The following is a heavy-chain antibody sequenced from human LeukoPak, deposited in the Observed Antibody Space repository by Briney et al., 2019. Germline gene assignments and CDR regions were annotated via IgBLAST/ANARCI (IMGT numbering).Heavy chain of an antibody. V-gene: IGHV4-39*07. CDR1: GGSISSSSYY. J-gene: IGHJ4*02. CDR2: IYYSGST. CDR3: ARDVPNYYDSSGHDY. D-gene: IGHD3-22*01. Sequence: SETLSFTCTVSGGSISSSSYYWGWLRQPPGKGLEWIGSIYYSGSTYYNPSLKSRVTISVDTSKNQFSLKLSSVTAADTAVYYCARDVPNYYDSSGHDYWGQGTLVTVSS.